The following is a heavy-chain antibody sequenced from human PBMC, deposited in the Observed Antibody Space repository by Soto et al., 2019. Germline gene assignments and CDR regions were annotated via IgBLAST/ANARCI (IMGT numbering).Heavy chain of an antibody. D-gene: IGHD6-13*01. CDR3: ARDRDTNSWYYY. Sequence: EVQLVESGGGLVQPGESLRLSCAASEFTVSNTYMSWVRQAPGKGLEWVSLIHSGGSTYYAESVKGRFTISRDNSKNTLYLQMDSLRAEDTAVYYCARDRDTNSWYYYWGQGTLVTVSS. CDR1: EFTVSNTY. CDR2: IHSGGST. V-gene: IGHV3-66*01. J-gene: IGHJ4*02.